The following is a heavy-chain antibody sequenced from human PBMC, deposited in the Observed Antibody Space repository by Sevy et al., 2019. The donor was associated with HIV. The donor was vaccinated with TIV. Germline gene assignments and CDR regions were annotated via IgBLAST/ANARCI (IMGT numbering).Heavy chain of an antibody. V-gene: IGHV3-30*18. CDR3: ANAYSGSYSHSYLYALDV. Sequence: GGSLRLSCIGSGFSFSYYGSHWVRQSPGKGLDWVALISHDGINEYYADSVKGRFTISRENSKNTVYLEMNSLRNEETAIYFCANAYSGSYSHSYLYALDVWGQGTTVTVSS. CDR2: ISHDGINE. J-gene: IGHJ6*02. D-gene: IGHD1-26*01. CDR1: GFSFSYYG.